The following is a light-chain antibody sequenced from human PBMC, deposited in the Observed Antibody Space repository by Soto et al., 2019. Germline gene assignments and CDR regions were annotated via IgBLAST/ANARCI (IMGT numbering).Light chain of an antibody. V-gene: IGKV1-5*03. CDR2: KAS. J-gene: IGKJ1*01. Sequence: IQLTLAPSIRSACLGVRVTITCVASQSISSWLAWYQQKPGKAPKLLIYKASSLESGVPSRFSGSGSGTEFTLTISSLQPDDFATYYCQQYNSYSLTFGQGTNVDI. CDR1: QSISSW. CDR3: QQYNSYSLT.